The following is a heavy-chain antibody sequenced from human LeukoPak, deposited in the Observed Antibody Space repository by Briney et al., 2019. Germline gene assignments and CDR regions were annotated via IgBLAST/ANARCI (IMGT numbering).Heavy chain of an antibody. CDR1: GFSLSTNGVG. CDR2: IYWDDVN. Sequence: ESGPTLVNPTQTLTLTCTFSGFSLSTNGVGVGWIRQPPGKVLEWLALIYWDDVNRYSPSLKSRLTITKDTSKNQVVLTMTNMDPVDTATYYCAHRDLLTVTTGFDYWSQGTLVTVSS. J-gene: IGHJ4*02. CDR3: AHRDLLTVTTGFDY. D-gene: IGHD4-11*01. V-gene: IGHV2-5*02.